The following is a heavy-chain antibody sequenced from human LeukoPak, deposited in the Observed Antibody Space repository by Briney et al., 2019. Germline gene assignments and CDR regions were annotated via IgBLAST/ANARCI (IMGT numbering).Heavy chain of an antibody. Sequence: SETLSLTCAVYGGSFSGYYWSWIRQPPGKGLEWIGEINHSGSTNYNPSLKSRVTISVDTSKNQFPLKLSSVTAADTAVYYCARKYSYGYYYYGMDVWGQGTTVTVSS. J-gene: IGHJ6*02. CDR3: ARKYSYGYYYYGMDV. CDR1: GGSFSGYY. V-gene: IGHV4-34*01. CDR2: INHSGST. D-gene: IGHD5-18*01.